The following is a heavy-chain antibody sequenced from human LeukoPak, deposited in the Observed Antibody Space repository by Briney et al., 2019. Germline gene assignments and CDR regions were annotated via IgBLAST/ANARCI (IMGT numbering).Heavy chain of an antibody. V-gene: IGHV1-69*01. Sequence: GGTXXXYAXXXVRQAPGQGLEWMGGIIPIFGTANYAQKFQGRVTITADESTSTAYMELSGLRSEDTAVYYCARGSGYSYRFDYWGQGTLVTVSS. J-gene: IGHJ4*02. CDR3: ARGSGYSYRFDY. CDR2: IIPIFGTA. CDR1: GGTXXXYA. D-gene: IGHD5-18*01.